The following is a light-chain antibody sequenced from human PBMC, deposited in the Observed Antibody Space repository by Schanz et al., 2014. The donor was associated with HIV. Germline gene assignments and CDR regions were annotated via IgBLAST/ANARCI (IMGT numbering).Light chain of an antibody. J-gene: IGLJ1*01. CDR2: LENSGSY. CDR3: ETWDSHSQYYV. V-gene: IGLV4-60*03. CDR1: SGRSSYI. Sequence: QSVLTQSSSASASLGSSVKLTCTLSSGRSSYIIAWHQQQPGKAPRFLMKLENSGSYNKGSGVPDRFSGSSSGADRYLTISNLQSEDEAAYYCETWDSHSQYYVFGTGTKLTVL.